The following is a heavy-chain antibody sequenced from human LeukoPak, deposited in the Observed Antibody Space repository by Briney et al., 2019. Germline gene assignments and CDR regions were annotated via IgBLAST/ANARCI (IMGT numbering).Heavy chain of an antibody. J-gene: IGHJ4*02. CDR1: GLSVSSKY. Sequence: SGVSLRLSCAASGLSVSSKYMNWVRQAPGKGLEWVSLLYSGGSTYYADSVKGRFTISRDSSKNTVYLQMNSLRAEDTAVHYCAARDCSTTSCYGGLFDYWGQGTLVTVSS. CDR2: LYSGGST. D-gene: IGHD2-2*01. CDR3: AARDCSTTSCYGGLFDY. V-gene: IGHV3-53*01.